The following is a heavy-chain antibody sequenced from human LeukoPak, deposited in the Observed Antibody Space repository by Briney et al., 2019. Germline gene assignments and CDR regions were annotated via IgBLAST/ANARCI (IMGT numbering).Heavy chain of an antibody. J-gene: IGHJ5*02. CDR2: IKQDGSEK. V-gene: IGHV3-7*03. CDR1: GFTFSSYW. Sequence: PGGSLRLSCAASGFTFSSYWMSWVRQAPGKGLEWVANIKQDGSEKYYVDSVKGRFTISRDNAKNSLYLQMNCLRAEDTAVYYCARDLLWFGELLSGWFDPWGQGTLVTVSS. CDR3: ARDLLWFGELLSGWFDP. D-gene: IGHD3-10*01.